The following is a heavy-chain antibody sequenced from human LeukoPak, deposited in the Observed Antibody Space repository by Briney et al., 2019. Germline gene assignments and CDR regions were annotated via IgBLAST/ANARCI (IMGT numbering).Heavy chain of an antibody. CDR1: GFTFSTYG. J-gene: IGHJ4*02. Sequence: SGGSLRLSCAASGFTFSTYGMHWVRQAPGKGLEWMAVISYDGSNKYYADSVKGRFTISRDNSKNTLYLQMNSLRAEDTAVYYCAIFRGSGGYWGQGTLVTVSS. CDR2: ISYDGSNK. V-gene: IGHV3-30*03. CDR3: AIFRGSGGY. D-gene: IGHD3-10*01.